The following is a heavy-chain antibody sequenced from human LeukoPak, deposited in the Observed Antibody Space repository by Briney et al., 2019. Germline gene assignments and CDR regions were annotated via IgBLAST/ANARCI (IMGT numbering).Heavy chain of an antibody. V-gene: IGHV1-18*01. CDR2: ISAYNGNT. CDR1: GYAFTSYG. D-gene: IGHD3-22*01. Sequence: GASVKVSCKASGYAFTSYGISWARQAPGQGLEWMGWISAYNGNTNYAQKLQGRVTMTTDTSTSTAYMELRSLRSDDTAVYYCARVVGTRITMIVVVDVWGQGTLVTVSS. CDR3: ARVVGTRITMIVVVDV. J-gene: IGHJ4*02.